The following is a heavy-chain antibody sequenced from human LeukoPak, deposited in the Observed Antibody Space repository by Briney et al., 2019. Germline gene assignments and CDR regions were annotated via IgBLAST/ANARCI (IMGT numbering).Heavy chain of an antibody. Sequence: PGGSLRLSCAASGFTFSSYEMNWVRQAPGKGLEWVSYISSSGSTIYYADSVKGRFTISRDNAKNSLYLQMNSLRAEDTAVYYCARVRFSEWLLPFDYWGQGTLVTVSS. J-gene: IGHJ4*02. CDR3: ARVRFSEWLLPFDY. CDR2: ISSSGSTI. V-gene: IGHV3-48*03. CDR1: GFTFSSYE. D-gene: IGHD3-3*01.